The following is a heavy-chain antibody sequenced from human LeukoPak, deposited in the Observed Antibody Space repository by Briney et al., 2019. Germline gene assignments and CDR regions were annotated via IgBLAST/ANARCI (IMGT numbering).Heavy chain of an antibody. CDR1: GYSFTSYW. CDR2: IYSGDSDT. Sequence: GESLKISCQGPGYSFTSYWIGWVRQMPGKGLEWMGVIYSGDSDTRYSPSFPGQVTISADKSISTAYLQWSSLKASDTAMYYGARLAEQWLGNYWGQGTRSPSPQ. CDR3: ARLAEQWLGNY. J-gene: IGHJ4*02. D-gene: IGHD6-19*01. V-gene: IGHV5-51*01.